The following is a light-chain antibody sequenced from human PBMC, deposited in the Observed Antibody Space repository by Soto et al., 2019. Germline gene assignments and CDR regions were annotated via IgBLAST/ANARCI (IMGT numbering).Light chain of an antibody. Sequence: SALTQPASVSGSAGRSITMSCTGASSDVGNYNYVSWYQQHPGKAPKLIIYDVSNRPSGVSNRFSGSKSGNTASLTISGLQAEDEADYFCSSYTSSTTLYVFGTGTKVTVL. J-gene: IGLJ1*01. V-gene: IGLV2-14*03. CDR2: DVS. CDR1: SSDVGNYNY. CDR3: SSYTSSTTLYV.